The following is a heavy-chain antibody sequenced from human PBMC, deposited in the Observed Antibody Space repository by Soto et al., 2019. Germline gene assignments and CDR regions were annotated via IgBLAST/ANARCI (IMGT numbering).Heavy chain of an antibody. D-gene: IGHD3-16*01. V-gene: IGHV3-30*18. CDR3: AKGPTGEFDY. CDR2: ISYDGSNK. Sequence: QVQLVESGGGVVQPGRSLRLSCAASGFTFSSYGMHWVRQAPGKGLEWLAVISYDGSNKYYADSVKGRFTISRDNSKNTMYLQMNSLRAEDTAVYYCAKGPTGEFDYWGQGTLVTVSS. J-gene: IGHJ4*02. CDR1: GFTFSSYG.